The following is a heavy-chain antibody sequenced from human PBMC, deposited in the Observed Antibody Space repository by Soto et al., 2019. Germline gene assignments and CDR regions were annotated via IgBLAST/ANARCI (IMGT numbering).Heavy chain of an antibody. D-gene: IGHD3-16*02. Sequence: GGSLRLSCAASGFTFSSYAMSWVRQAPGKGLEWVSAISGSGGSTYYADSVKGRFTISRDNSKNTLYLQMNSLRAEDTAVYYCAKDLYSYDYVWGSYRSSSSDYWGQGTLVTVSS. CDR2: ISGSGGST. CDR1: GFTFSSYA. V-gene: IGHV3-23*01. CDR3: AKDLYSYDYVWGSYRSSSSDY. J-gene: IGHJ4*02.